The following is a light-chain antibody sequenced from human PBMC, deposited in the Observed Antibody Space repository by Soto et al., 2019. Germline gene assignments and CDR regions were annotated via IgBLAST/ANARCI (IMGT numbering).Light chain of an antibody. Sequence: QSVLTQPPSVSGSPGQRVTISCTGSSTNIGAGYDVPWYQQLPGTAPNLLIYGHTNRPSGVPDRFSGSKSGTSASLAISGLQAEDEADYYCQSHDSSLRNYVFGTGTKLTVL. CDR2: GHT. CDR3: QSHDSSLRNYV. J-gene: IGLJ1*01. CDR1: STNIGAGYD. V-gene: IGLV1-40*01.